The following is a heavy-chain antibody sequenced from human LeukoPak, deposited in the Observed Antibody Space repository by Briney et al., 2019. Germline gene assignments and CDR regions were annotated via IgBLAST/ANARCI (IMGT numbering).Heavy chain of an antibody. J-gene: IGHJ4*02. D-gene: IGHD3-10*01. CDR3: ARSLIHMVRGVYYFYY. Sequence: PSETLSLTCTVSGGSISSYYWSWIRQPAGKGLEWIGRIYTSGSTNYNPSLKSRVTMSVDTSKNQFSLKLSSVTAADTAVYYCARSLIHMVRGVYYFYYWGQGTLVTVSS. V-gene: IGHV4-4*07. CDR2: IYTSGST. CDR1: GGSISSYY.